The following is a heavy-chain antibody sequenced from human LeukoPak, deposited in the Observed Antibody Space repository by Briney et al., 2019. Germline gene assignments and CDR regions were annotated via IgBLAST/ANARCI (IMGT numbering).Heavy chain of an antibody. CDR3: ARAPVWGSYTRWFDP. CDR2: IYYSGST. D-gene: IGHD3-16*01. J-gene: IGHJ5*02. V-gene: IGHV4-59*01. CDR1: SGSISGYY. Sequence: PSETLSLTCNVSSGSISGYYWSWIRQPPGKGLEWIGYIYYSGSTNYNPSLKSRVTISIDTPKNQFSLELSSVTAADTAVYYCARAPVWGSYTRWFDPWGQGTLVTVSS.